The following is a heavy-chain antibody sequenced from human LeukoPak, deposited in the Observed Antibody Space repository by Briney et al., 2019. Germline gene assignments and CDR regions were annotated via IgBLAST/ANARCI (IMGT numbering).Heavy chain of an antibody. J-gene: IGHJ5*02. CDR2: INPSGGST. D-gene: IGHD3-10*01. V-gene: IGHV1-46*01. CDR3: ARELQSGNWFDP. Sequence: GGSLRLSCAASGFTFTSYYMHWVRQAPGQGLEWMGIINPSGGSTSYAQKFQGRVTMTRDTSTSTVYMELSSLRSEDTAVYYCARELQSGNWFDPWGQGTLVTVSS. CDR1: GFTFTSYY.